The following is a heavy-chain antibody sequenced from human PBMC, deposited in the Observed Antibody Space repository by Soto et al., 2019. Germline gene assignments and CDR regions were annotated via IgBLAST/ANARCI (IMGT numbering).Heavy chain of an antibody. CDR2: ISGSGGST. J-gene: IGHJ4*02. Sequence: EVQLLESGGGLVQPGGSLRLSCAASGFTFSSYAMSWFRQAPGKGLEWVSAISGSGGSTYYADSVKGRFTISRDNSKNTLYLQMNSLRAEDTAVYYCAKDPGYCSGGSCYYFDYWGQGTLVTVSS. D-gene: IGHD2-15*01. CDR3: AKDPGYCSGGSCYYFDY. CDR1: GFTFSSYA. V-gene: IGHV3-23*01.